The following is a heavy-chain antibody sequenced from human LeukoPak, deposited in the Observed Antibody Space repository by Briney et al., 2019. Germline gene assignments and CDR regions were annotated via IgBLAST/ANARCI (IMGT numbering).Heavy chain of an antibody. V-gene: IGHV4-4*07. CDR3: ARISSSNWYNERGAFDV. D-gene: IGHD6-13*01. CDR1: GGSINAFY. Sequence: SETLSLTCTVSGGSINAFYWSVIRQPAGKGLEWIGRVYSTGSANYNPSLKSRVTISVDTSKNQFSLKLRSVTAADTAVYYCARISSSNWYNERGAFDVWGQGTMVTVSS. J-gene: IGHJ3*01. CDR2: VYSTGSA.